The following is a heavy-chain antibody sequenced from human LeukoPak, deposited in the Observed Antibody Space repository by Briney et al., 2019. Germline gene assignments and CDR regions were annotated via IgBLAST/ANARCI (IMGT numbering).Heavy chain of an antibody. CDR3: ASRLEYCSGGSCYSDSWFDP. D-gene: IGHD2-15*01. Sequence: ASVKVSCKASGYTFTSYGISWVRQAPGQGLEWMGWISAYNGNTSYAQKLQGRVTMTTDTSTSTAYMELRSLRSDDTAVYYCASRLEYCSGGSCYSDSWFDPWGQGTLVTVSS. V-gene: IGHV1-18*01. CDR2: ISAYNGNT. CDR1: GYTFTSYG. J-gene: IGHJ5*02.